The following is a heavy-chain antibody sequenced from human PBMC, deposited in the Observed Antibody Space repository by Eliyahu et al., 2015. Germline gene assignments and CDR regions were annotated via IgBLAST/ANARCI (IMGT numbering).Heavy chain of an antibody. CDR2: INHSGST. J-gene: IGHJ4*02. D-gene: IGHD2-21*01. CDR1: GGSFSGYY. V-gene: IGHV4-34*01. Sequence: QVQLQQWGAGLLKPSETLSLXCXVCGGSFSGYYWSWIRQPPGKGLEWIGEINHSGSTNYNPSLKSRVTISVDTSKNQFSLKLSSVTAADTAVYYCARDLRMHTSDWGQGTLVTVSS. CDR3: ARDLRMHTSD.